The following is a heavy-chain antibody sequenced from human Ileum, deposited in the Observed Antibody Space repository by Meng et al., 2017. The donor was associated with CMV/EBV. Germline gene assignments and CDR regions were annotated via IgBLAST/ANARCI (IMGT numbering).Heavy chain of an antibody. CDR2: INTDNGDT. Sequence: QVQLVQSGAEVKKPGASVKVSCKASGYTFTSYGMHWVRQAPGQRLEWMGWINTDNGDTGYPQKFQGRVTITKDTSKNQVVLTMTNMDPVDTGTFYCAHRMPAYARDWNSGVFDSWGQGTLVTVSS. CDR1: GYTFTSYG. D-gene: IGHD1-7*01. V-gene: IGHV1-3*04. CDR3: AHRMPAYARDWNSGVFDS. J-gene: IGHJ4*02.